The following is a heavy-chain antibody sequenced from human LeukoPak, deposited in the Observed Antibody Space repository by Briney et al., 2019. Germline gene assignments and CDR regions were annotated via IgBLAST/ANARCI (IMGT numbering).Heavy chain of an antibody. D-gene: IGHD3-16*01. CDR2: IYHSGST. Sequence: SGTLSLTCGVSGASISSSYWWSWVRQPPGKGLEWIGEIYHSGSTNYNPSLESRVTISIDKSENQFSLKLNSVTAADTAVYYCARDVRGMVDYWGQGTLVTVSS. V-gene: IGHV4-4*02. J-gene: IGHJ4*02. CDR1: GASISSSYW. CDR3: ARDVRGMVDY.